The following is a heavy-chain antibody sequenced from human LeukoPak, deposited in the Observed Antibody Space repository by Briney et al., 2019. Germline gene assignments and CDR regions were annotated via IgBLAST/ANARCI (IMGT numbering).Heavy chain of an antibody. J-gene: IGHJ6*03. V-gene: IGHV3-7*01. CDR2: IKQDGSEK. CDR3: ARENSPAHGDYGDYYYYYHMDV. D-gene: IGHD4-17*01. CDR1: GFTFSSRDW. Sequence: GGSLRLSCVASGFTFSSRDWMTWVRQAPGKGLEWVANIKQDGSEKNYVDSVKGRFTISRDNAKNSLYLQMNSLRAEDTAVYYCARENSPAHGDYGDYYYYYHMDVWGKGTTVTVSS.